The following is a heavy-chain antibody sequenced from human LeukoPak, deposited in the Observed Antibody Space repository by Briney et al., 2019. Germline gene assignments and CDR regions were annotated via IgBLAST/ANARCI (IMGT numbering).Heavy chain of an antibody. D-gene: IGHD3-3*01. CDR1: GFTFSSYA. Sequence: PGGSLRLSCAASGFTFSSYAMSWVRQAPGKGLEWVSAISGSGGSTYYADSVKGRFTISRDNSKNTLYLQMNSLRAEDTAVYYCATRITIFGVVIIRAEYFQHWGQGTLVTVSS. J-gene: IGHJ1*01. CDR3: ATRITIFGVVIIRAEYFQH. CDR2: ISGSGGST. V-gene: IGHV3-23*01.